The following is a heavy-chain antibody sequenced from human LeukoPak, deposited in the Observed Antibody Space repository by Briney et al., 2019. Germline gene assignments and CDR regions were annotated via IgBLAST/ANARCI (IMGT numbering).Heavy chain of an antibody. J-gene: IGHJ4*02. Sequence: SETLSLTCTVSDDSIGSSRYYWGWIRQPPGKGLEWIGSIGGTSHYNPSLKSRVTISVDTSKKRFSLKLISVTATDTALYYCARYMGGTMFDSWGQGTLVTVSS. CDR2: IGGTS. V-gene: IGHV4-39*01. D-gene: IGHD4/OR15-4a*01. CDR3: ARYMGGTMFDS. CDR1: DDSIGSSRYY.